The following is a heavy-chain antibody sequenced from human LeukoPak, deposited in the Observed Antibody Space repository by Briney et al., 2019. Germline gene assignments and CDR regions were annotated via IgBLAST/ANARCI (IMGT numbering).Heavy chain of an antibody. CDR3: ARLEKIVTTVGGGSGYYGLDV. CDR1: GYTFISYD. V-gene: IGHV1-8*01. D-gene: IGHD4-23*01. Sequence: ASVKVSCKASGYTFISYDINWVRQATGQGLEWMGWMNPHSGNTAYAQKFQGRVTMTRNTSISTVYMELSSLRSEDTAVYYCARLEKIVTTVGGGSGYYGLDVWGQGTTVTVSS. J-gene: IGHJ6*02. CDR2: MNPHSGNT.